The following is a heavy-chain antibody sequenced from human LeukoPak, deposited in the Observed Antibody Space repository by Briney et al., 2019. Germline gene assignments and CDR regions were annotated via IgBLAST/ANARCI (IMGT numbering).Heavy chain of an antibody. CDR3: AKVRSPRIVVVINPPDY. Sequence: PGGSLRLSCAASGFTFSSYAMSWVRQAPGKGLEWVSAISGSGGSTYYADSVKGRFTISRDNSKNTLYLQMNSLRAEDTAVYYCAKVRSPRIVVVINPPDYWGQGTLVTVSS. J-gene: IGHJ4*02. CDR2: ISGSGGST. V-gene: IGHV3-23*01. CDR1: GFTFSSYA. D-gene: IGHD3-22*01.